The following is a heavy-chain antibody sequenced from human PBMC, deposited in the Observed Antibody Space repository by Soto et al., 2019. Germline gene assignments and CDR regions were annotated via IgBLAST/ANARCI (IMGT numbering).Heavy chain of an antibody. CDR3: AKGISLLSFVPHPNDAFDI. D-gene: IGHD2-2*01. V-gene: IGHV3-23*01. Sequence: HPGGSLRLSCAASGFTFSSYAMSWVRQAPGKGLEWVSAISGSGGSTYYADSVKSRFTISRDNSKNTLCLQMNGLRAEDTAVYFCAKGISLLSFVPHPNDAFDIWGQGTMVTVSS. J-gene: IGHJ3*02. CDR1: GFTFSSYA. CDR2: ISGSGGST.